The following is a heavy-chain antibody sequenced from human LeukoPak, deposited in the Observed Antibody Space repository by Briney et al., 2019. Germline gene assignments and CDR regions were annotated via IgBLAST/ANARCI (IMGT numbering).Heavy chain of an antibody. CDR1: GYTFTSYD. D-gene: IGHD3-3*01. CDR2: MNPISGNT. J-gene: IGHJ4*02. V-gene: IGHV1-8*01. Sequence: ASVRASCKASGYTFTSYDISWVRQATGQGLEWMGWMNPISGNTGYARNFQGRVTMTRSTSISTAYMELSSLRSEDTAVYYCARVVYDFWSGYSGYYFDYWGQGTLVTVSS. CDR3: ARVVYDFWSGYSGYYFDY.